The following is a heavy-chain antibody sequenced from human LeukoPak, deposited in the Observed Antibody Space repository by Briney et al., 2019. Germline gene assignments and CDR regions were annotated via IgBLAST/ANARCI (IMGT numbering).Heavy chain of an antibody. V-gene: IGHV4-39*01. J-gene: IGHJ5*02. CDR2: IYYSGST. CDR3: ARHEGQWLPGWFDP. Sequence: SETLSLTCTVSGGSISSSSYYWGWIRQPPGKGLEWIGSIYYSGSTYYNPSLKSRVTISVDTSKNRFSLKLSSVTAADTAVYYCARHEGQWLPGWFDPWGQGTLVTVSS. D-gene: IGHD6-19*01. CDR1: GGSISSSSYY.